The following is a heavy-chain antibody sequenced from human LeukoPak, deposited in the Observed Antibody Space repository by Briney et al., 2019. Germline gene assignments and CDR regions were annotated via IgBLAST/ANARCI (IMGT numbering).Heavy chain of an antibody. CDR2: ISGSGDNT. V-gene: IGHV3-23*01. Sequence: GGSLRLSCITSGITFINYGRSGVRQAPGKGLEWVSGISGSGDNTYYADSVKGRFTISRDNSKNTVYLQMNSLRAEDTAVYYCAKDRGYWGQGTLVTVSS. CDR3: AKDRGY. J-gene: IGHJ4*02. CDR1: GITFINYG.